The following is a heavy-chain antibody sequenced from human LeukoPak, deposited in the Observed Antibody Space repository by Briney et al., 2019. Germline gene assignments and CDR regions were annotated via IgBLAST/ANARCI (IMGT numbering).Heavy chain of an antibody. CDR1: RFTFSSYS. J-gene: IGHJ6*03. Sequence: GGSLRLSCAASRFTFSSYSMNWVRQAPGKGLEWVSYISSSSSTIYYADSVKGRFTISRDNAKNSLYLQMNSLRAEDAAVYYCARDFGDYSYYYYMDVWGKGTTVTVSS. CDR2: ISSSSSTI. CDR3: ARDFGDYSYYYYMDV. D-gene: IGHD4-17*01. V-gene: IGHV3-48*01.